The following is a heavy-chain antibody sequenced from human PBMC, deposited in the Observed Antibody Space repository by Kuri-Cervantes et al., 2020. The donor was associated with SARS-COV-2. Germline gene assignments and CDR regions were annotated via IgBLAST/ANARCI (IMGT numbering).Heavy chain of an antibody. D-gene: IGHD6-13*01. V-gene: IGHV1-58*02. CDR3: AAEKAAAGTGWPYYYYGMDV. Sequence: GGSLRLSCKASGFTFTSSAMQWVRQARGQRLEWIGWIVVGSGNTNYAQKFQERVTITRDMSTSTAYMELSSLRSEDTAVYYCAAEKAAAGTGWPYYYYGMDVWGQGTTVTVSS. CDR2: IVVGSGNT. J-gene: IGHJ6*02. CDR1: GFTFTSSA.